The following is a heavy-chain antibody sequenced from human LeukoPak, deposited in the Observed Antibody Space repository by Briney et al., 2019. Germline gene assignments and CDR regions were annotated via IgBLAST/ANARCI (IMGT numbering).Heavy chain of an antibody. CDR2: INHSGST. CDR1: GGSFSGYY. CDR3: ARGRSGYSYGYGNWFDP. D-gene: IGHD5-18*01. V-gene: IGHV4-34*01. Sequence: SETLSLTCAAYGGSFSGYYWSWIRQPPGKGLEWIGEINHSGSTNYNPSLKSRVTISVDTSKNQFSLKLSSVTAADTAVYYCARGRSGYSYGYGNWFDPWGQGTLVTVSS. J-gene: IGHJ5*02.